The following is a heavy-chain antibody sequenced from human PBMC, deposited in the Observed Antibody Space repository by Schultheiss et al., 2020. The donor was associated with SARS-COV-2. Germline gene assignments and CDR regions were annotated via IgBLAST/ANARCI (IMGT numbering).Heavy chain of an antibody. Sequence: GGSLRLSCAASGFTFSSYGMHWVRQAPGKGLEWVAFIRYDGSNKYYADSVKGRFTISRDNSKNTLYLQMNSLRAEDTAVYYCSAVAGTSYYYYGMDVWGQGTTVTVSS. V-gene: IGHV3-30*02. J-gene: IGHJ6*02. CDR1: GFTFSSYG. CDR2: IRYDGSNK. D-gene: IGHD6-19*01. CDR3: SAVAGTSYYYYGMDV.